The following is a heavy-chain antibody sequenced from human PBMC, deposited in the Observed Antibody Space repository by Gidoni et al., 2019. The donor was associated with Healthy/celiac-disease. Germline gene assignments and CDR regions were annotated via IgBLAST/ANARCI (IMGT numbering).Heavy chain of an antibody. V-gene: IGHV3-21*01. D-gene: IGHD5-18*01. Sequence: EVQLVESGGGLVKPGGSLRLSWAASGFPFSSYSMNWVRQAPGKGLEWVSSISSSRSYIYYADSVKGRFTISRDNAKNSLYLQMNSLRAEDTAVYYCARDGGGDYTAMVSDGMDVWGQGTTVTVSS. J-gene: IGHJ6*02. CDR1: GFPFSSYS. CDR2: ISSSRSYI. CDR3: ARDGGGDYTAMVSDGMDV.